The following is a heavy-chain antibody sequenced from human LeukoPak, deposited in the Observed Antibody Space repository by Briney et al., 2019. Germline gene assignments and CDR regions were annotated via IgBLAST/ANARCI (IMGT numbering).Heavy chain of an antibody. V-gene: IGHV4-39*01. CDR3: ARTTNDYGDYDYYYGMDV. CDR1: GGSISSSSYY. Sequence: SETLSLTCTVSGGSISSSSYYWGWIRQPPGKGLEWIGSIYYSGSTYYNPSLKSRVTISVDTSKYQLSLKLSSVTAADTAVYYCARTTNDYGDYDYYYGMDVWGQGTTVTVSS. J-gene: IGHJ6*02. CDR2: IYYSGST. D-gene: IGHD4-17*01.